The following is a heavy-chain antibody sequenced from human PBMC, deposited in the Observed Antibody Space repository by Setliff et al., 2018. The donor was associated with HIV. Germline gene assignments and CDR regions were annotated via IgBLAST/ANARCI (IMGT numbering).Heavy chain of an antibody. CDR2: INAGNGNT. D-gene: IGHD3-22*01. J-gene: IGHJ4*02. V-gene: IGHV1-3*01. CDR1: GYTFTSYA. CDR3: ARESNTYYYDSSGYYYDY. Sequence: ASVKVSCKASGYTFTSYAMHWVRQAPGQRLEWMGWINAGNGNTKYSQKFQGRVTITRDTSASTAYMELSSLRSEDTAVYYCARESNTYYYDSSGYYYDYWGQGTLVTVPQ.